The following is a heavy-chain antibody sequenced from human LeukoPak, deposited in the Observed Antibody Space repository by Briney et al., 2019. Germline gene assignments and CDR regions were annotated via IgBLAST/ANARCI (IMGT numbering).Heavy chain of an antibody. V-gene: IGHV3-33*01. Sequence: PGGSLRLSCVASGFTFNKYGVHWVRQAPGKGLEWVAVIWYDGRNEYYADSVKGRLAISRDNDKNTVNLQMNSLRAEDTAVYYCARDGSGLAVRGWLDFWGQGTLVTVSS. J-gene: IGHJ5*01. D-gene: IGHD3-10*01. CDR2: IWYDGRNE. CDR3: ARDGSGLAVRGWLDF. CDR1: GFTFNKYG.